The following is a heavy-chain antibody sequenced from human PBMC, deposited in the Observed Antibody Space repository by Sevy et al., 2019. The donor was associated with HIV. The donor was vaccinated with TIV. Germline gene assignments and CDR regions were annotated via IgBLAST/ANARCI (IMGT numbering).Heavy chain of an antibody. Sequence: GGSLRLSCAASGLPFSSYAMHWVRQGPGKGLEWVAVISYDARNEAYADSVKGRFTISRDNSKNTLYLQMISLRAEDTAVYYCAKDRVSGTYYTGDFDYWGQGTLVTVSS. CDR1: GLPFSSYA. CDR2: ISYDARNE. D-gene: IGHD3-10*01. CDR3: AKDRVSGTYYTGDFDY. J-gene: IGHJ4*02. V-gene: IGHV3-30*04.